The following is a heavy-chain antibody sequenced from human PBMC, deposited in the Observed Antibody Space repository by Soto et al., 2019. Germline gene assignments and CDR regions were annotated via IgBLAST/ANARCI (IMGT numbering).Heavy chain of an antibody. D-gene: IGHD5-12*01. Sequence: PSQTLSLTCAICGDTVSTNTAAWNWIRQSPSRGLEWLGRIYYKSRWYNDYSESLKSRIAIIPDTSRNQFSLQLNSVIPEDTAVYYCARDWGYDPDPTYYYGMDVWGQGTKVTVSS. CDR1: GDTVSTNTAA. J-gene: IGHJ6*02. V-gene: IGHV6-1*01. CDR2: IYYKSRWYN. CDR3: ARDWGYDPDPTYYYGMDV.